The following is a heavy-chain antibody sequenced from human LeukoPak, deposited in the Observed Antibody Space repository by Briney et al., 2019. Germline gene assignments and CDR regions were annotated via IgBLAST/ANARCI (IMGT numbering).Heavy chain of an antibody. V-gene: IGHV3-21*01. CDR3: ARTNGGYSYGQDY. CDR2: ISSSSSYI. J-gene: IGHJ4*02. Sequence: GGSLRLSCAASGFTFSSYSMNWVRQATGKGLEWVSSISSSSSYIYYGDSVKGRFTISRDNAKNSLYLQMNSLRADDTAVYYCARTNGGYSYGQDYWGQGTLVTVSS. CDR1: GFTFSSYS. D-gene: IGHD5-18*01.